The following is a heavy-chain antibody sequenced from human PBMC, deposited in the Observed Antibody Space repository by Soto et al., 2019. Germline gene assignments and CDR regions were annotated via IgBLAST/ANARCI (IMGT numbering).Heavy chain of an antibody. D-gene: IGHD2-2*01. Sequence: QVQLQQWGAGLLKPSETLSLTCAVYGGSFSGYYWSWIRQPPGKGLEWIGEINHSGSTNYNPSLKSRVTISVDTSKNQFSLKLSSVTAADTAVYYCARGRRGVVPAAMRSGYDYWGQGTLVTVSS. J-gene: IGHJ4*02. CDR3: ARGRRGVVPAAMRSGYDY. CDR1: GGSFSGYY. CDR2: INHSGST. V-gene: IGHV4-34*01.